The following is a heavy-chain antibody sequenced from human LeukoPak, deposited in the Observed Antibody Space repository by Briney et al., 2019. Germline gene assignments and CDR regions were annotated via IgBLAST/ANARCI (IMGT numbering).Heavy chain of an antibody. CDR1: GGSISSSSYY. V-gene: IGHV4-39*07. J-gene: IGHJ3*02. CDR2: IYYSGST. Sequence: SETLSLTCTVSGGSISSSSYYWGWIRQPPGKGLEWIGSIYYSGSTYYNPSLKSRVTISVDTSKNQFSLKLSSVTAADTAVYYCARAVFGVVIGVVGAFDIWGQGTMVTVSS. CDR3: ARAVFGVVIGVVGAFDI. D-gene: IGHD3-3*01.